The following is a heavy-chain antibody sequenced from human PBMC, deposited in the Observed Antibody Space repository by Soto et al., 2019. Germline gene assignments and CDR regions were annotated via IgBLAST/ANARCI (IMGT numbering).Heavy chain of an antibody. CDR3: TTFIVLMVYAPRSDY. V-gene: IGHV3-15*01. Sequence: EVQLVESGGGLVKPGGSLRISCAASGFTFSNAWMSWVRQAPGKGLEWVGRIKSKTDGGTTDYAAPVKGRFTISRDDSKNTLYLQMNSLKTEDTAVYYCTTFIVLMVYAPRSDYWGQGTLVTVSS. D-gene: IGHD2-8*01. J-gene: IGHJ4*02. CDR1: GFTFSNAW. CDR2: IKSKTDGGTT.